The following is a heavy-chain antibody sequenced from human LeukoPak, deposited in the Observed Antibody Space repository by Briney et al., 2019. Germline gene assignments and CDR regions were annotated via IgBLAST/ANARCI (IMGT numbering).Heavy chain of an antibody. CDR1: GGSFSGYY. CDR2: VNHGGGA. V-gene: IGHV4-34*01. J-gene: IGHJ2*01. CDR3: ARANAVTTVLFDL. Sequence: SESLSLTCAVYGGSFSGYYWSWIRQPPGKGLEWLGEVNHGGGANYNPSLKSRVTMSVDTSKNHFSLELSSVTAADTAIYYCARANAVTTVLFDLWGRGTLVTASS. D-gene: IGHD4-17*01.